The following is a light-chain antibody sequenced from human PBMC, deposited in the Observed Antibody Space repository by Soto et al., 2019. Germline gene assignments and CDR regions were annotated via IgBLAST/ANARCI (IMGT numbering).Light chain of an antibody. V-gene: IGKV1-39*01. CDR2: AAS. Sequence: RQMSQAPCCLAAEVGARGTLNRRASQSISSYLTWYQQKPGKAPKLLIYAASSLQSGVPSRFSGSGSGTDFTLTISSLQPEDFATYYCQQSYSTPHTFGQGTKVDIK. CDR3: QQSYSTPHT. J-gene: IGKJ2*01. CDR1: QSISSY.